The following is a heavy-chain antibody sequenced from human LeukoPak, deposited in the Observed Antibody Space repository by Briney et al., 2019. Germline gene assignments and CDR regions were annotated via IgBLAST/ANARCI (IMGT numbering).Heavy chain of an antibody. CDR2: FDPEDGET. CDR1: GYTLTELS. CDR3: ASYYYDSSVFDY. J-gene: IGHJ4*02. D-gene: IGHD3-22*01. V-gene: IGHV1-24*01. Sequence: ASVKVSCKVSGYTLTELSMHWVRQAPGKGLEWMGGFDPEDGETIYAQKFQGRVTMTEDTSTDTAYMELSSLRSEDTAVYYCASYYYDSSVFDYWGQGTLVTASS.